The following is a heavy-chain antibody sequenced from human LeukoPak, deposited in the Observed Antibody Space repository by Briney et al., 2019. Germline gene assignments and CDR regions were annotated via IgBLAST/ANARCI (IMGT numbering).Heavy chain of an antibody. CDR3: ARDGLFTMVRGVIDY. V-gene: IGHV1-46*01. J-gene: IGHJ4*02. CDR1: GYTFTSYY. CDR2: INPSGGST. Sequence: ASVKVSCKASGYTFTSYYMHWVRQAPGQGLEWMGIINPSGGSTSYAQKFQGRVTMTRDTSTSTVYMELNSLRAEDTAVYYCARDGLFTMVRGVIDYWGQGTLVTVSS. D-gene: IGHD3-10*01.